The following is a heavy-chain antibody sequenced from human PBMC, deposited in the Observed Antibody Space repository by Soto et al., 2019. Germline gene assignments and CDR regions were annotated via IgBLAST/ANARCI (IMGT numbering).Heavy chain of an antibody. D-gene: IGHD4-4*01. Sequence: QLKLQESGSGLVKPSQTLSLTCAVSGGSISSGGYSWSWIRQPPGKGLEWIGYIYHSGSTYYNPSLESRVTISVDRSKNQFALNLSSVTAADTAVYYCARGMSTVTAYDYWGQGTLVTVSS. CDR2: IYHSGST. J-gene: IGHJ4*02. V-gene: IGHV4-30-2*01. CDR1: GGSISSGGYS. CDR3: ARGMSTVTAYDY.